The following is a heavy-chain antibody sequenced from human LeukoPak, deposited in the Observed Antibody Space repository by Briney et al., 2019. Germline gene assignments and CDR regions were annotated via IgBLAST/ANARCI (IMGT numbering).Heavy chain of an antibody. CDR3: ARKAPHYYGSGSPNWFDP. CDR2: TYPGDSDT. J-gene: IGHJ5*02. CDR1: GYSFTSYW. V-gene: IGHV5-51*01. Sequence: GESLKISCKGSGYSFTSYWIGWVRQMPGKGLEWMGITYPGDSDTRYSPSFQGQVTIPADKSISTAYLQWSSLKASDTAMYYCARKAPHYYGSGSPNWFDPWGQGTLVTVSS. D-gene: IGHD3-10*01.